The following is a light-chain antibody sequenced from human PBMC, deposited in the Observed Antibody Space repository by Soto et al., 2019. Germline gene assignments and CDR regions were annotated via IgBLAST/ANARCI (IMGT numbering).Light chain of an antibody. Sequence: ILLTQSQGTLSLSPGERATLSCRASQSVSSSYLAWYQQKPGQAPRLLIYGASSRATGIPDRFTGSGSATDFTLTISRLEPEDFGIYYCHQYGTSPLTFGGGTMVDVK. CDR1: QSVSSSY. CDR3: HQYGTSPLT. CDR2: GAS. J-gene: IGKJ4*01. V-gene: IGKV3-20*01.